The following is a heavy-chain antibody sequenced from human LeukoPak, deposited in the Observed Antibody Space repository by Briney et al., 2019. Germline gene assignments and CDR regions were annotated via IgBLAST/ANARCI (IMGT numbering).Heavy chain of an antibody. CDR1: GYSISSGYY. V-gene: IGHV4-38-2*02. Sequence: PETLSLTCTVPGYSISSGYYWGWIRQPPGKGLEWIGSIYHSGSTYYNPSLKSRVTISVDTSKNQFSLKLSSVTAADTAVYYCASYSDYGDYSYWGQGTLVTVSS. CDR2: IYHSGST. CDR3: ASYSDYGDYSY. J-gene: IGHJ4*02. D-gene: IGHD4-17*01.